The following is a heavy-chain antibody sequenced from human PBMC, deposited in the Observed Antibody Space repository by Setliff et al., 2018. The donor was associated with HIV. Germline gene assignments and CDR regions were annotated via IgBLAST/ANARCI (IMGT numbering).Heavy chain of an antibody. Sequence: PSETLSLTCSVSGGSISNFYWSWIRQPPGKGLEWVGHIYSTGDTNYNPSLKSRVTLSAYTSKNQLSLSLTSVTAADTAVYYCARVRLTMIMMVDYFDQWGQGTLVTVSS. D-gene: IGHD3-22*01. CDR1: GGSISNFY. V-gene: IGHV4-4*07. CDR2: IYSTGDT. J-gene: IGHJ4*02. CDR3: ARVRLTMIMMVDYFDQ.